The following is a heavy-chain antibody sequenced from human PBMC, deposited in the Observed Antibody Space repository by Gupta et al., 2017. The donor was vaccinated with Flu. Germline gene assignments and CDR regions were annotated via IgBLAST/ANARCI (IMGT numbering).Heavy chain of an antibody. Sequence: EVQRVEPGGALVQPGGYVQLAVAASGFNERDNYMSWVRQAPGKGLEWVSVIYSGETTIYADSVKGRFTISRDNSKNTLYLQMNSLRAEDTAVYYCARDNLMGGTASWGQGTLVTVSS. CDR1: GFNERDNY. J-gene: IGHJ5*02. D-gene: IGHD2-21*02. CDR2: IYSGETT. CDR3: ARDNLMGGTAS. V-gene: IGHV3-66*02.